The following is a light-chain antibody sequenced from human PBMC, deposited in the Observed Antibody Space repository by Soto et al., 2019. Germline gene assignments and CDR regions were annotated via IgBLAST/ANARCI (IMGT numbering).Light chain of an antibody. CDR1: QSLLHSNGYNY. J-gene: IGKJ1*01. V-gene: IGKV2-28*01. CDR2: LGS. CDR3: MQALQTPWK. Sequence: DIVMTQSPLSLPVTPGEPASISCRSSQSLLHSNGYNYLDWYLQKPGQSPQLLIYLGSNRASGVPDRFSGSGSGTDFTLKISRVEAEHVGVYYCMQALQTPWKFGQGTKGDIK.